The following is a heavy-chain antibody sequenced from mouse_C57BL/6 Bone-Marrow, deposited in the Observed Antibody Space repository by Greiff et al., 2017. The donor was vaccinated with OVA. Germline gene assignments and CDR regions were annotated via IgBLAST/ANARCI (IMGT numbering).Heavy chain of an antibody. Sequence: VQLKESVAELVRPGASVKLSCTASGFNIKNTYMHWVKQRPEQGLEWIGRIDPANGNTKYAPKFQGKATITADTSSNTAYLQLSSLTSEDTAIYYCARGDYGSSYDAMDYWGQGTSVTVSS. J-gene: IGHJ4*01. CDR3: ARGDYGSSYDAMDY. D-gene: IGHD1-1*01. V-gene: IGHV14-3*01. CDR1: GFNIKNTY. CDR2: IDPANGNT.